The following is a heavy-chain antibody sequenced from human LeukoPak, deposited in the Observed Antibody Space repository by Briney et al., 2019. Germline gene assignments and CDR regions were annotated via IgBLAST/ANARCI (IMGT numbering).Heavy chain of an antibody. D-gene: IGHD5-12*01. CDR1: GFTFSSYG. J-gene: IGHJ4*02. Sequence: PGRSLRLSCAASGFTFSSYGMHWVRQAPGKGLEWVAVISYDGSNKYYADSVKGRFTISRDNSKNTLYLQMNSLRAEDTAVYYCAKGYSYGVEYWGQGTLVTVSS. CDR2: ISYDGSNK. V-gene: IGHV3-30*18. CDR3: AKGYSYGVEY.